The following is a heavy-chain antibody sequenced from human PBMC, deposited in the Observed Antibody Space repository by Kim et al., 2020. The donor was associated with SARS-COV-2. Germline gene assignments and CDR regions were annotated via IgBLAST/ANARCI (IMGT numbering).Heavy chain of an antibody. CDR1: GFTFDDYT. V-gene: IGHV3-43*01. CDR3: ATNYGGNWDDFDGEIY. Sequence: GGSLRLSCAASGFTFDDYTMHWVRQAPGKGLEWVSLISWDGGSTYYADSVKGRFTISRDNSKNSLYLQMNSLRTEDTALYYCATNYGGNWDDFDGEIYWGQGTLVTVSS. D-gene: IGHD1-20*01. CDR2: ISWDGGST. J-gene: IGHJ4*02.